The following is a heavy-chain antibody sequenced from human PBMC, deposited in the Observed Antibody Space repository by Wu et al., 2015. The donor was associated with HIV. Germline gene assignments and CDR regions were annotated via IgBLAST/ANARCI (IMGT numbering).Heavy chain of an antibody. Sequence: QVQLVQSGAEVKKPGASVKVSCRVSGYTLTEFSIHWVRQAPGKGLEWMGGFDPEDGETIYAQRFQGRVTMTEDTYIDTVYMELRSLRSEDTAVYYCATARYYGSGSYTDDAFDIWGQGTMVTVSS. J-gene: IGHJ3*02. V-gene: IGHV1-24*01. CDR2: FDPEDGET. D-gene: IGHD3-10*01. CDR3: ATARYYGSGSYTDDAFDI. CDR1: GYTLTEFS.